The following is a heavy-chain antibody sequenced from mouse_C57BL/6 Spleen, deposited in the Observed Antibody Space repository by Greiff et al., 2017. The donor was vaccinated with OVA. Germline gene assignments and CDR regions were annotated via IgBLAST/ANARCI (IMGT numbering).Heavy chain of an antibody. Sequence: EVQLQQSGAELVRPGASVKLSCTASGFNIKDDYMHWVKQRPEKGLEWIGWIDPENGDPEYASKFQGKATITADTSSNTAYLQLSSLTSEDTAVYYFTTGWGYDGGYAMDYWGQGTSVTVSS. J-gene: IGHJ4*01. CDR1: GFNIKDDY. CDR2: IDPENGDP. CDR3: TTGWGYDGGYAMDY. V-gene: IGHV14-4*01. D-gene: IGHD2-2*01.